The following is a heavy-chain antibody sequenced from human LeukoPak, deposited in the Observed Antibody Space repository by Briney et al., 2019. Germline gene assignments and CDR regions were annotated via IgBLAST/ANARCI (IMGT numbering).Heavy chain of an antibody. Sequence: ASVKVSCKASGYTFTSYAMHWVRQAPGQRLEWMGWINAGNGNTKYSQRFQGRVTITRDTSASTAYMELSSLRSEDTAVYYCARDLSVYGDYVDYYGMDVWGQGTTVTVSS. D-gene: IGHD4-17*01. CDR2: INAGNGNT. CDR1: GYTFTSYA. CDR3: ARDLSVYGDYVDYYGMDV. V-gene: IGHV1-3*01. J-gene: IGHJ6*02.